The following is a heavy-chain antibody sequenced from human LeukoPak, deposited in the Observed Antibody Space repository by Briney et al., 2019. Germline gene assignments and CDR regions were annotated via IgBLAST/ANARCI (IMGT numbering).Heavy chain of an antibody. CDR2: ITGSGGDA. D-gene: IGHD2-15*01. Sequence: GGSLRLSCAASGFTFSNYAMNWVRQAPGKGLEWVSSITGSGGDAYYADSVKGRFTISRDNSKNTLDLQMNSLRAEDTAVYYCAKGLKGCSGSSCYYFFDFRGQGALITVSS. V-gene: IGHV3-23*01. CDR3: AKGLKGCSGSSCYYFFDF. J-gene: IGHJ4*02. CDR1: GFTFSNYA.